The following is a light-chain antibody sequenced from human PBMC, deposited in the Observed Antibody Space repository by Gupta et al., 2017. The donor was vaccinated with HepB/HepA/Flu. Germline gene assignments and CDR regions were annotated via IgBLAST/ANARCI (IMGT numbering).Light chain of an antibody. J-gene: IGKJ1*01. Sequence: DIQMTQSPSTLSASVGDRVTITCRASQSISSWLAWYQQKPGKAPKLLIYKASSLESGVPSRFSGSGSGTEFTLTISSLQPDDFAAYYCHQYYSYSQTFGQGTKVEIK. CDR1: QSISSW. V-gene: IGKV1-5*03. CDR2: KAS. CDR3: HQYYSYSQT.